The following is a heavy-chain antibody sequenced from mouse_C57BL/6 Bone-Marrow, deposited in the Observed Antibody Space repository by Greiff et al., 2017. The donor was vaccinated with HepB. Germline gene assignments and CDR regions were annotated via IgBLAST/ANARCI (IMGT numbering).Heavy chain of an antibody. CDR1: GFTFSSYA. Sequence: VQLKESGGGLVKPGGSLKLSCAASGFTFSSYAMSWVRQTPEKRLEWVATISDGGSYTYYPDNVKGRFTISRDNAKNNLYLQMSHLKSEDTAMYYCARDQDYYDYDAFAYWGQGTLVTVSA. D-gene: IGHD2-4*01. CDR2: ISDGGSYT. CDR3: ARDQDYYDYDAFAY. J-gene: IGHJ3*01. V-gene: IGHV5-4*01.